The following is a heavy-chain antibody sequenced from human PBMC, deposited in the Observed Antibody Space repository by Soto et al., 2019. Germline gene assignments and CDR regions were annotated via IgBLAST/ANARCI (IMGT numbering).Heavy chain of an antibody. CDR3: ARDVRIAGAGPKFDY. Sequence: RASVKVSCKASGYTFTSYGISWVLQAPGQGLEWMGWISAYNGNTNYAQKLQGRVTMTTDTSTSTAYMELRSLRSDDTAVYYCARDVRIAGAGPKFDYWGQGTLVTVSS. V-gene: IGHV1-18*01. D-gene: IGHD6-19*01. J-gene: IGHJ4*02. CDR1: GYTFTSYG. CDR2: ISAYNGNT.